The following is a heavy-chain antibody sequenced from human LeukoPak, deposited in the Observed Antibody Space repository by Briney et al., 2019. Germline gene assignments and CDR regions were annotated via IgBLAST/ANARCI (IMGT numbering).Heavy chain of an antibody. J-gene: IGHJ3*02. CDR3: ARRIAVAVPGAFDI. V-gene: IGHV1-8*01. D-gene: IGHD6-19*01. Sequence: ASVKVSCKASGYTFTSYDINWVRQATGQGLEWMGWMNPNSGNTGYAQKFQGRVTMTRNTSISTAYMELSSLRSEDTGVYYCARRIAVAVPGAFDIWGQGTMVTVSS. CDR2: MNPNSGNT. CDR1: GYTFTSYD.